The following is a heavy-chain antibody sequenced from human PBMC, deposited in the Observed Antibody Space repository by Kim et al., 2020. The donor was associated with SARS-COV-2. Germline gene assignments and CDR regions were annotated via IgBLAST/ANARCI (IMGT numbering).Heavy chain of an antibody. CDR3: ASSGLTGTTIDY. V-gene: IGHV1-2*02. J-gene: IGHJ4*02. D-gene: IGHD1-7*01. Sequence: NYAQKFEGRVTMTRDTSISTAYMELSRLRSDDTAVYYCASSGLTGTTIDYWGQGTLVTVSS.